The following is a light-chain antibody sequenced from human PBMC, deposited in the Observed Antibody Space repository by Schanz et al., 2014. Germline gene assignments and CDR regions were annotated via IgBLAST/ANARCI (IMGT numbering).Light chain of an antibody. CDR3: QSYDSSLSAWV. CDR2: ANS. Sequence: QSVLTQPPSMSGAPGQRVTISCTGSSSNIGAGYDVHWYQQLPGTAPKLLIYANSNRPSGVPDRFSGSKSGASASLAITGLQAEDEADYYCQSYDSSLSAWVFGGGTKLTV. V-gene: IGLV1-40*01. J-gene: IGLJ3*02. CDR1: SSNIGAGYD.